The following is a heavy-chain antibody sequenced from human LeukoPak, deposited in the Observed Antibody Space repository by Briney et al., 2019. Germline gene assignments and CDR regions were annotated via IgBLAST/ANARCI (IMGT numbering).Heavy chain of an antibody. V-gene: IGHV3-30*03. Sequence: GGSLRLSCAASGFTFSSYGMHWVRQAPGKGLEWVAVISYDGSNKYYADSVKGRFTISRDNAKNSLYLQMNSLRAEDTAVYYCASSHCSGGSCYTHFDYWGQGTLVTVSS. J-gene: IGHJ4*02. CDR3: ASSHCSGGSCYTHFDY. D-gene: IGHD2-15*01. CDR2: ISYDGSNK. CDR1: GFTFSSYG.